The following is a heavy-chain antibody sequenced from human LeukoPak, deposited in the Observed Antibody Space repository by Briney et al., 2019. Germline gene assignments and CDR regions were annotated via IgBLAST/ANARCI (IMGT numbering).Heavy chain of an antibody. CDR3: ARWARDSSGYYPLWDYGMDV. J-gene: IGHJ6*02. V-gene: IGHV4-61*01. D-gene: IGHD3-22*01. Sequence: SETLSLTCTVSGFSIRSSSYDWRWIRQPPGKGLEWIGYIYYSGGTNYNPSLESRVTISVDTSKNQFSLKLSSVTAADTAVYYCARWARDSSGYYPLWDYGMDVWGQGTTVTVSS. CDR1: GFSIRSSSYD. CDR2: IYYSGGT.